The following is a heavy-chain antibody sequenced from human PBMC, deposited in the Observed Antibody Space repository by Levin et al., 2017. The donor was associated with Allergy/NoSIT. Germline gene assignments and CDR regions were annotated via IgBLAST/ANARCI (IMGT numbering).Heavy chain of an antibody. D-gene: IGHD5-18*01. CDR3: ARVMHTAMGFDY. CDR1: GFTVSSHY. Sequence: GESLKISCAASGFTVSSHYMSWVRQAPGKGPEWVSVIYSGGSTYYADSVKGRFTITRDNSKNTLYLQMNSLRAEATAVYYCARVMHTAMGFDYWGQGTLVTVSS. CDR2: IYSGGST. J-gene: IGHJ4*02. V-gene: IGHV3-53*01.